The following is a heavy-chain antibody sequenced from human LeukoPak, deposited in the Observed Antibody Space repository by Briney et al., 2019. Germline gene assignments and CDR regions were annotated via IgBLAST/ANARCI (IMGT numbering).Heavy chain of an antibody. CDR2: FVISSNNI. CDR1: GLIFSSYS. V-gene: IGHV3-48*01. J-gene: IGHJ3*02. D-gene: IGHD1-14*01. Sequence: GGSLRLSCAAPGLIFSSYSMAWVRQAPGKGLGWVSYFVISSNNIYYADSVKGRLTISRDNAKNSLYLRMNSLRAEDTAVYYCASLILQNKTPYNYFDIWGQGTKVTVSS. CDR3: ASLILQNKTPYNYFDI.